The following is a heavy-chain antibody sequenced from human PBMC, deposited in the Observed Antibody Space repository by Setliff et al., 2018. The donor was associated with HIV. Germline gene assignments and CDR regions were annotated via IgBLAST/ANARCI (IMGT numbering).Heavy chain of an antibody. CDR1: GGSIRNGLYY. V-gene: IGHV4-39*01. CDR2: VYYSGST. J-gene: IGHJ5*02. D-gene: IGHD6-13*01. CDR3: ARRRRLGAAYNWFDP. Sequence: KTSETLSLTCTVSGGSIRNGLYYWHWIRQPPGKGLEWIGSVYYSGSTYYKPSLKSRVTISVDTSKNQFSLRLNSVTAADTAVYYCARRRRLGAAYNWFDPWGQGTLVTVSS.